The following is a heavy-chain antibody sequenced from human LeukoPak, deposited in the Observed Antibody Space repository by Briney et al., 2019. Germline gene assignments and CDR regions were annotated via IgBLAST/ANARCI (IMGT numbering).Heavy chain of an antibody. CDR2: IKYDGSRQ. Sequence: GGSLRLSCVASGFTFSNSWMCWVRQAPGKGLEWVADIKYDGSRQYYVDSVKGRFFISRDNAKNSVYLEMNSLRVEDKAIYYCPRDGEELGYCASANWGESHWGQGTPVTVFS. V-gene: IGHV3-7*01. CDR1: GFTFSNSW. D-gene: IGHD7-27*01. CDR3: PRDGEELGYCASANWGESH. J-gene: IGHJ4*02.